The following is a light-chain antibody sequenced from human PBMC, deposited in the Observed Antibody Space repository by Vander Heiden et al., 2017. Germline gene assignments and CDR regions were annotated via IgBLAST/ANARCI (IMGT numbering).Light chain of an antibody. CDR2: GAS. J-gene: IGKJ4*01. CDR1: RDIRTY. Sequence: DIQLSQSPPSLSASVGDRVTITCRSSRDIRTYLNWYHQERGESPKLLIYGASTVHSGVPSRLSETGSATHFTLTINGLQVDDVGTYFCQQSYNMFSFGAGTQV. V-gene: IGKV1-39*01. CDR3: QQSYNMFS.